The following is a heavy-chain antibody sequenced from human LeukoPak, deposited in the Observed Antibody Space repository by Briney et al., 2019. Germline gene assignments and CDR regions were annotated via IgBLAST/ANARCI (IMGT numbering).Heavy chain of an antibody. CDR1: GYTFTSYA. J-gene: IGHJ6*02. CDR3: ARRRNHPMVRGVLDV. V-gene: IGHV1-8*02. CDR2: MNPNSGNT. D-gene: IGHD3-10*01. Sequence: ASVKVSCKASGYTFTSYAMNWVRQAPGQGLEWMGWMNPNSGNTGYAQKFQGRVTMTRNTSISTAYMELSSLRSEDTAVYYCARRRNHPMVRGVLDVWGQGTTVTVSS.